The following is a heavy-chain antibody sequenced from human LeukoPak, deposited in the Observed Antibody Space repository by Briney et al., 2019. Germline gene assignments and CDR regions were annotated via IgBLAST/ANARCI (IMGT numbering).Heavy chain of an antibody. D-gene: IGHD3-10*01. J-gene: IGHJ5*02. CDR2: IIPIFGTA. V-gene: IGHV1-69*06. CDR3: ARAYGSGRFRVWFDP. Sequence: SVKVSCMASGGTFSSYAISWVRQAPGQGLEWMGGIIPIFGTANYAQKFQGRVTITADKSTSTAYMELSSLRSEDTAVYYCARAYGSGRFRVWFDPWGQGTLVTVSS. CDR1: GGTFSSYA.